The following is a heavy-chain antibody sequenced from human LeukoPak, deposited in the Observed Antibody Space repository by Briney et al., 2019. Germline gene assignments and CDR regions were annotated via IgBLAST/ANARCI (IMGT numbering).Heavy chain of an antibody. V-gene: IGHV3-23*01. J-gene: IGHJ4*02. Sequence: GGSLRLSCAASGFTFSSYAMSRVRQAPGKGLEWVSAISGSGGSTYYADSVKGRFTISRDNSKNTLYLQMNSLRAEDTAVYYCAKDSGSYHYFDYWGQGTLVTVSS. CDR2: ISGSGGST. CDR1: GFTFSSYA. D-gene: IGHD1-26*01. CDR3: AKDSGSYHYFDY.